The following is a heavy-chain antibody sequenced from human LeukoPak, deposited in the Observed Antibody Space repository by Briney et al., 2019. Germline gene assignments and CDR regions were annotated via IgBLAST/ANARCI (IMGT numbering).Heavy chain of an antibody. CDR1: GFTFSSYS. V-gene: IGHV3-23*01. CDR3: AKAVQPYYYDSSDYIITPLDS. CDR2: ISGSGAST. D-gene: IGHD3-22*01. J-gene: IGHJ4*02. Sequence: GGSLRLSCAASGFTFSSYSMNWVRQAPGKGLEWVSNISGSGASTYYADSVKGRFTVSRDNSRSTLYLQMNRLRDEDTAVYYCAKAVQPYYYDSSDYIITPLDSWGQGTLVIVSS.